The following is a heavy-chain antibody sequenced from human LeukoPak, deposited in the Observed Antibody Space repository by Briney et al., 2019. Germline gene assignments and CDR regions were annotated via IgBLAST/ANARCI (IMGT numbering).Heavy chain of an antibody. V-gene: IGHV4-61*02. CDR3: ARVFGGPVSRRFDP. CDR2: IYTSGTT. D-gene: IGHD4-23*01. Sequence: SETLSLTCAVSGGSISSDNYHWSWIRQPAGKGLEWIGRIYTSGTTNYNPSLKSRVTISVDTSKNQFSLKLSSVTAADTAVYYCARVFGGPVSRRFDPWGQGTLVTVSS. CDR1: GGSISSDNYH. J-gene: IGHJ5*02.